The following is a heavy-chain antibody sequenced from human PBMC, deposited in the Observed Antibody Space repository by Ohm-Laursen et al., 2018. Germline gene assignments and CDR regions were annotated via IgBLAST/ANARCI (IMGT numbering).Heavy chain of an antibody. D-gene: IGHD3-22*01. CDR1: GFTFSSYG. Sequence: SLRLSCAASGFTFSSYGMHWVRQAPGKGLEWVAVISYDGSNKYYADSVKGRFTISRDNSKNTLYLQMNSLRAEDTAVYYCAKDLRYDSSGSDTLYWGQGTLVTVSS. J-gene: IGHJ4*02. V-gene: IGHV3-30*18. CDR3: AKDLRYDSSGSDTLY. CDR2: ISYDGSNK.